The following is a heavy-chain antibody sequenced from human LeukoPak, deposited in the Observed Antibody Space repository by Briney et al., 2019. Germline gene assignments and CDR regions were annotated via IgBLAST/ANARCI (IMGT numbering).Heavy chain of an antibody. D-gene: IGHD3-9*01. CDR2: IIPILGIA. CDR1: GGTFSSYA. Sequence: SVKVSCKASGGTFSSYAISWVRQAPGQGLEWMGRIIPILGIANYAQKFQGRVTITADKSTSTAYMELSSLRSEDTAVYYRARSILRYSLFDYWGQGTLVTVSS. CDR3: ARSILRYSLFDY. V-gene: IGHV1-69*04. J-gene: IGHJ4*02.